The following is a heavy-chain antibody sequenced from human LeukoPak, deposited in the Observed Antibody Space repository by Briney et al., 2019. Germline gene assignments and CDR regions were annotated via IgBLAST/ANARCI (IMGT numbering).Heavy chain of an antibody. CDR1: GGSISSYY. V-gene: IGHV4-59*08. D-gene: IGHD5-12*01. CDR3: ARLGVSSGYDYELGFDY. CDR2: IYYSGST. J-gene: IGHJ4*02. Sequence: PSETLSLTCTVSGGSISSYYWSWIRQPPGTGLEWIGYIYYSGSTNYNPSLKSRVTISVDTSKNQFSLKLSSVTAADTAVYYCARLGVSSGYDYELGFDYWGQGTLVTVSS.